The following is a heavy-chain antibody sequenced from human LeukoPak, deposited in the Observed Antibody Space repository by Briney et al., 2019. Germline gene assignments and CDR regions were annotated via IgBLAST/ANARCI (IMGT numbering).Heavy chain of an antibody. J-gene: IGHJ4*02. Sequence: KASETLSLTCTVSDYSISSGYGYNWGWFRQPPGKGLGWFGNIYHSGITYYNHFNSSLKSRVTISIDTSKNQFSLRLNSVTAADTAMYYCAKSGGYGLIDCWGQGTLVTVPS. CDR2: IYHSGIT. D-gene: IGHD1-26*01. V-gene: IGHV4-38-2*02. CDR3: AKSGGYGLIDC. CDR1: DYSISSGYGYN.